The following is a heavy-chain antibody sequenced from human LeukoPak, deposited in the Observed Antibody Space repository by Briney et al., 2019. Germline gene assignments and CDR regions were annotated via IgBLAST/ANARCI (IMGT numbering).Heavy chain of an antibody. V-gene: IGHV3-48*03. Sequence: GGSLRLPCAASGFTFSSYEMNWVRQAPGKGLEWISYMSSGGTTIYYADSVKGRFTISRDNAKNSLYLQMNSLRAEDTAVYYCATLRGSDYWGQGTLVTVSS. D-gene: IGHD3-10*01. CDR2: MSSGGTTI. CDR3: ATLRGSDY. J-gene: IGHJ4*02. CDR1: GFTFSSYE.